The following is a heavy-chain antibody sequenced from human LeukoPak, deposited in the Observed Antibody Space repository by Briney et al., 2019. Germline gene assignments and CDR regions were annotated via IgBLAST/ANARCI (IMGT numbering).Heavy chain of an antibody. V-gene: IGHV1-69*13. CDR2: IIPIFGTG. Sequence: AVKVSCKASGGTFTSYAISWVRQAPGQGRERRGGIIPIFGTGNYVHKFQGRVTINADDSTSTAYMELSSLRSEDTAVYYCARTFVTYYYGSGSYYYFDYWGQGTLVTVSS. J-gene: IGHJ4*02. CDR3: ARTFVTYYYGSGSYYYFDY. CDR1: GGTFTSYA. D-gene: IGHD3-10*01.